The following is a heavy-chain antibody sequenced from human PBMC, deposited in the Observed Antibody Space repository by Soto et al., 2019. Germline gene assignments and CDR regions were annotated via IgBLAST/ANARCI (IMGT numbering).Heavy chain of an antibody. J-gene: IGHJ4*02. CDR3: ARIPFYEFWSGGPPVDY. CDR1: GGSVSSGSYH. D-gene: IGHD3-3*01. Sequence: RSLTCTVSGGSVSSGSYHWSWIRQPPGKGLEWIGYIYYTGSTNYNPSLKSRVTISVDTSKNQFSLNLRSVTAADTAVYYCARIPFYEFWSGGPPVDYWGQGTLVTVSS. V-gene: IGHV4-61*01. CDR2: IYYTGST.